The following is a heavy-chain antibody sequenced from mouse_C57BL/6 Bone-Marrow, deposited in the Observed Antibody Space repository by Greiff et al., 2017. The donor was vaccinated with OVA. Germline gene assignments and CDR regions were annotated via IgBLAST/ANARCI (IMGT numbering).Heavy chain of an antibody. D-gene: IGHD1-1*01. J-gene: IGHJ3*01. V-gene: IGHV14-4*01. Sequence: EVQLQQSGAELVRPGASVKLSCTASGFNIKDDYMHWVKQRPEQGLELIGWIDPENGDTEYASKFQGKATITADTSSNTAYLQLSSLTSEDTAVYYCIRSSWFAYWGQGTLVTVSA. CDR3: IRSSWFAY. CDR2: IDPENGDT. CDR1: GFNIKDDY.